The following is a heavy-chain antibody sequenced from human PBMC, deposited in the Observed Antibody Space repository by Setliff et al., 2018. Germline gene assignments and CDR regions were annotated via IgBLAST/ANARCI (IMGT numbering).Heavy chain of an antibody. D-gene: IGHD2-8*02. CDR3: SRLVRFCTASTCQGASASEL. CDR2: IFPKTGNT. V-gene: IGHV1-18*01. Sequence: GASVKVSCKASGYTFTNYGITWVRLAPGQGLEWMGWIFPKTGNTNYAHKFQGRVTMTTDTSTGTAYMDLRSLRSDDTAVYYCSRLVRFCTASTCQGASASELWGQGTLVTVSS. J-gene: IGHJ4*02. CDR1: GYTFTNYG.